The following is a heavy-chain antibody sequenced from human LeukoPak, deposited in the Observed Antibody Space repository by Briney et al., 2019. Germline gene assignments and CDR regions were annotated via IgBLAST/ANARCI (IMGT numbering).Heavy chain of an antibody. D-gene: IGHD2-21*02. CDR3: ARTPTYCGGDCYYSDP. CDR1: GGSISSSGYS. Sequence: SETLSLTCAVSGGSISSSGYSWSWIRQPPGKGLEWIGYIHHTGSTYYNPSLKSRVTISVDRSKNQFSLKLSSVTAADTAMYFCARTPTYCGGDCYYSDPWGQGTLVTVSS. J-gene: IGHJ5*02. CDR2: IHHTGST. V-gene: IGHV4-30-2*01.